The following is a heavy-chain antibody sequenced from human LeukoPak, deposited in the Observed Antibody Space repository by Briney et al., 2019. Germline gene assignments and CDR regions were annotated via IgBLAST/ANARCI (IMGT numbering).Heavy chain of an antibody. V-gene: IGHV3-21*01. Sequence: GGSLRLSCAASGFTFSNYAMNWVRQAPGKGLEWVSSISSSSYIYYADSVKGRFTISRDNAKNSLYLQMNSLRAEDTAVYYCARDRVNYYDSSGYYYHWGQGTLVTVSS. CDR2: ISSSSYI. CDR1: GFTFSNYA. J-gene: IGHJ5*02. CDR3: ARDRVNYYDSSGYYYH. D-gene: IGHD3-22*01.